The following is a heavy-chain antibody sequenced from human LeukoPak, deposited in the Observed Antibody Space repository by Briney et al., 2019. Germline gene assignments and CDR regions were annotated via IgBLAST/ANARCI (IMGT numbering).Heavy chain of an antibody. CDR2: IYTSGST. V-gene: IGHV4-4*07. J-gene: IGHJ6*02. D-gene: IGHD3-3*01. CDR1: GGYISSYY. CDR3: ARTRIRFLEWNAGMDV. Sequence: PSETLSLTCTVSGGYISSYYWSWIRQPARKGLEWIGRIYTSGSTNYNPSLKSRVTMSVDTSKNQFSLKLSSVTAADTAVYYCARTRIRFLEWNAGMDVWGQGTTVTVSS.